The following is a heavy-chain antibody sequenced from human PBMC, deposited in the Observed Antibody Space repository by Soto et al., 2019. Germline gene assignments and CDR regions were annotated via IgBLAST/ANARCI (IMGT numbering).Heavy chain of an antibody. J-gene: IGHJ4*02. D-gene: IGHD3-22*01. CDR3: AREGTLYDSSAYYYVY. V-gene: IGHV1-69*13. CDR2: IIPVFGKS. CDR1: VGSLRGYA. Sequence: SVKVYYTALVGSLRGYAISLVRQAPGQGLELMGGIIPVFGKSNYAEKFQGRVTITADESTSTGYMELRSLTAEDTAVYYCAREGTLYDSSAYYYVYWGQGTLVTVSS.